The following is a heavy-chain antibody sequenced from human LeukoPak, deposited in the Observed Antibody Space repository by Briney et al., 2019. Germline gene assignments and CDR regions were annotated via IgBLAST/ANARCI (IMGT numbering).Heavy chain of an antibody. Sequence: KSEGSLRLSCAASGITLSTYSMNWVRQAPGKGLEWVSSISSRSGYIYDADSVKGRFTTSRDNAKKSLYLQMSSLRAEDTAVYYCARGRSGSYQSTDAFDIWGQGTMVTVSS. CDR2: ISSRSGYI. D-gene: IGHD1-26*01. CDR3: ARGRSGSYQSTDAFDI. V-gene: IGHV3-21*01. J-gene: IGHJ3*02. CDR1: GITLSTYS.